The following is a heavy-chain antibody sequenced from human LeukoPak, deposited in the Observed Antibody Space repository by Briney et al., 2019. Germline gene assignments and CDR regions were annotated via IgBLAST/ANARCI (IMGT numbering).Heavy chain of an antibody. CDR1: GGTLSGYA. CDR2: IIPIFGTA. D-gene: IGHD6-19*01. Sequence: SVKVSCKASGGTLSGYAISWVRQAPGQGLGRVGGIIPIFGTANYAQKVQGRVTITTDESTSTAYMELSSLRSEDTAVYYCARGTVAEYYFAYWGQGTLVTVSS. J-gene: IGHJ4*02. V-gene: IGHV1-69*05. CDR3: ARGTVAEYYFAY.